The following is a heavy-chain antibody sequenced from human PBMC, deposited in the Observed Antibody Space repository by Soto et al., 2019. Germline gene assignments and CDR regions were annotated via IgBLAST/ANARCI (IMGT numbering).Heavy chain of an antibody. V-gene: IGHV4-34*01. J-gene: IGHJ4*02. CDR1: GGSFSGYS. D-gene: IGHD2-8*02. Sequence: SETLSLTCAVYGGSFSGYSWTWIRQPPGTGLEWIGEINHSGSTNYNPSLKSRVTISVDTSKNQFSLRLTSVTAADTAVYHCARDKITGLFDYWGQGTLVTVS. CDR3: ARDKITGLFDY. CDR2: INHSGST.